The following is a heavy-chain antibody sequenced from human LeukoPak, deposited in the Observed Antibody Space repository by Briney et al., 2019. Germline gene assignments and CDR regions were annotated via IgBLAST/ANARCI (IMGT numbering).Heavy chain of an antibody. CDR3: AKGLSGSYLQYFQH. CDR1: GFTFSSYE. V-gene: IGHV3-48*03. D-gene: IGHD1-26*01. CDR2: IRSSGSTI. J-gene: IGHJ1*01. Sequence: AGGSLRLSCAASGFTFSSYEMNWVRQAPGKGLEWVSYIRSSGSTIYYADSVKGRFTISRDNAKNSLYLQMNSQRAEDTAVYYCAKGLSGSYLQYFQHWGQGTLVTVSS.